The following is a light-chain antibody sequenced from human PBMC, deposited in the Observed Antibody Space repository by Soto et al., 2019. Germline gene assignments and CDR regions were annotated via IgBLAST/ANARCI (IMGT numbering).Light chain of an antibody. CDR1: SSDVGGYNY. CDR3: SSYTSSITWV. Sequence: QSAPTQPASVSGSPGQSITISCTGTSSDVGGYNYVSWYQQHPGKAPKLVISQVTNRPSGVSDHFSGSKSGNTASLTISGLQAEDEADYYCSSYTSSITWVFGGGTKLTVL. CDR2: QVT. V-gene: IGLV2-14*01. J-gene: IGLJ3*02.